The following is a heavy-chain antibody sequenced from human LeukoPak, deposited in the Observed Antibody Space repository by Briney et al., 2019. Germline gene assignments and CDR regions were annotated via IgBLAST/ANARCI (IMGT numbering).Heavy chain of an antibody. CDR2: INPNSGGT. V-gene: IGHV1-2*02. Sequence: ASVKVSCKASGYTFTGYYMHWVRQAPGQGLEWMGWINPNSGGTNYAQKCQGRVTMTRDTSISTAYMELSRLRSDDTAVYYCARTNFYYYYMDVWGKGTTVTVSS. CDR3: ARTNFYYYYMDV. J-gene: IGHJ6*03. CDR1: GYTFTGYY.